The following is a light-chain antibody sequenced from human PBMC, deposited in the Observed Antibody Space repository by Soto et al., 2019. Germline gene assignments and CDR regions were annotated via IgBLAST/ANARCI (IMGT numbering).Light chain of an antibody. J-gene: IGKJ1*01. V-gene: IGKV3-11*01. CDR1: ESVSSY. CDR3: QQRSNWPT. CDR2: DAS. Sequence: EIGLTQSPATLSLSPGERATLSCRASESVSSYLAWYQQKPGQAPRLLIYDASNRATGIPARFSGSGSGTDFTLTISSLDPEDFAVYYCQQRSNWPTFGQGTKVEIK.